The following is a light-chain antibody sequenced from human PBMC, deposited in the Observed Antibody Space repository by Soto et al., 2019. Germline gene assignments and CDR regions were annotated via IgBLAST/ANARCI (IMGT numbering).Light chain of an antibody. J-gene: IGLJ2*01. CDR1: TGAVTSGHY. CDR2: DTN. Sequence: QAVVTQEPSLTVSPGGTVTRTCGSITGAVTSGHYPYWFQQKPGQAPRTLIYDTNNKPSWTPARFSGSLLGGKAALTLSGAQPEDEAEYYCLLSYSGARIFGGGTKLTVL. CDR3: LLSYSGARI. V-gene: IGLV7-46*01.